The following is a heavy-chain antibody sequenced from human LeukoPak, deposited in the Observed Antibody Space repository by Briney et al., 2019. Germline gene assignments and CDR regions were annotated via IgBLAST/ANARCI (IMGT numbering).Heavy chain of an antibody. CDR2: INPNSGGT. Sequence: ASVKVSCTASGYTFTGYYMHWVRQAPGQGLEWMGWINPNSGGTNYAQKFQGWVTMTRDTSISTAYMELSRLRSDDTAVYYCARGKRSRDCSGGSCAFSNQNWFDPWGQGTLVTVSS. J-gene: IGHJ5*02. CDR3: ARGKRSRDCSGGSCAFSNQNWFDP. D-gene: IGHD2-15*01. CDR1: GYTFTGYY. V-gene: IGHV1-2*04.